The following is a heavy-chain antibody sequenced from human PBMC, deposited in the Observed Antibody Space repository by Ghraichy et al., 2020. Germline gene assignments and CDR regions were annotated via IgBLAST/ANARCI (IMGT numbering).Heavy chain of an antibody. CDR2: ISSSSSTI. Sequence: GESLNISCAASGFTFSSYSMNWVRQAPGKGLEWVSYISSSSSTIYYADSVKGRFTISRDNAKNSLYLQMNSLRDEDTAVYYCARALSYYDSSGYYYLDPNAFDIWGQGTMVTVSS. J-gene: IGHJ3*02. CDR1: GFTFSSYS. CDR3: ARALSYYDSSGYYYLDPNAFDI. D-gene: IGHD3-22*01. V-gene: IGHV3-48*02.